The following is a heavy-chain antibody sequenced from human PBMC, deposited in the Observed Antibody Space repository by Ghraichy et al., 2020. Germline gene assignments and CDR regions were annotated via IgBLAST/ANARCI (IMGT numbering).Heavy chain of an antibody. J-gene: IGHJ5*02. Sequence: GGSLRLSCAGSGFTFSNYAMSWVRQAPGKGLEWVSTIGGKGGPTYYADSVKGRFTISRDNSKNTLYLQMNSLRVEDTAVYYCAKAWGYCSGGACPSYNWFDPWGQGTLGTVSS. CDR1: GFTFSNYA. V-gene: IGHV3-23*01. CDR3: AKAWGYCSGGACPSYNWFDP. CDR2: IGGKGGPT. D-gene: IGHD2-15*01.